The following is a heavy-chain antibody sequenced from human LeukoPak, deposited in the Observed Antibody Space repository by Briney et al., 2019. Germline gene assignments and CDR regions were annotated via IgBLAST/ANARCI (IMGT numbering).Heavy chain of an antibody. CDR1: GFTFSSYG. J-gene: IGHJ4*02. CDR2: ISYDGSNK. D-gene: IGHD1-26*01. Sequence: PGGSLRLSCAASGFTFSSYGMHWVRQAPGKGLEWVAVISYDGSNKYYADSVKGRFTISRDNSKNTLYLQMNSLRAEDTAVYYCAKDLWEESGSYPSDYWGQGTLVTVSS. CDR3: AKDLWEESGSYPSDY. V-gene: IGHV3-30*18.